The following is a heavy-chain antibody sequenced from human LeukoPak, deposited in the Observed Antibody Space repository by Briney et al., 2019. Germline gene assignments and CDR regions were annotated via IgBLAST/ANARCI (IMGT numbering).Heavy chain of an antibody. D-gene: IGHD4-17*01. V-gene: IGHV4-59*01. CDR2: VYYSGST. CDR3: ARALYGDYYFDY. Sequence: SETLSLTCTVSGGSISSYYWSWIRQPPGKGLEWIGYVYYSGSTNYNPSLKCRVTISVDTSKNHFSLKLSSVTAADPAVYYWARALYGDYYFDYWSQGTLVTVSS. CDR1: GGSISSYY. J-gene: IGHJ4*02.